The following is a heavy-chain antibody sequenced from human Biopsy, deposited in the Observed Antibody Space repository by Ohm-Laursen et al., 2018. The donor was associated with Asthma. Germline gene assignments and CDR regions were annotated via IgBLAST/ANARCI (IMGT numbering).Heavy chain of an antibody. CDR1: GCTVTRYA. D-gene: IGHD3-10*01. CDR3: ARMISYYHGMRAPFFDY. CDR2: INTNTGNP. Sequence: ASVKVSCKASGCTVTRYAINWVRQAPGQGLEWMGWINTNTGNPTYAQGFTGRFVFSLDTSVNTAHLQISSLKAEDTAVYYCARMISYYHGMRAPFFDYWGQGTLVTVSS. J-gene: IGHJ4*02. V-gene: IGHV7-4-1*02.